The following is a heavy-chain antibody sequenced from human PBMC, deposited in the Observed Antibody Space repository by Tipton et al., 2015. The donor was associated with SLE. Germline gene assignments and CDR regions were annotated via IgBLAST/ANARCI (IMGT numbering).Heavy chain of an antibody. CDR3: VKARSGSLTWGDY. D-gene: IGHD1-26*01. J-gene: IGHJ4*02. CDR2: ISDSGDTT. V-gene: IGHV3-23*01. CDR1: GFTFSTFA. Sequence: GSLRLSCGASGFTFSTFAMNWVRQAPGKGLEWVSSISDSGDTTYYADAVKGRFTISRDNSENTLYLQMNTLRAEDTAVYYCVKARSGSLTWGDYWGQGTLVTVSS.